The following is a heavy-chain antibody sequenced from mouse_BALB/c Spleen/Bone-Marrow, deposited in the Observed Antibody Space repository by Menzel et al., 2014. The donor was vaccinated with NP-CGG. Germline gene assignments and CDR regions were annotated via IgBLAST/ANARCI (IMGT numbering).Heavy chain of an antibody. V-gene: IGHV5-4*02. Sequence: EVKLMESGGGLVKPGGSLKLSCAASGFTFSDYYMYWVRQTPEKRLEWVATISDGGSYTYYPDSVKGQFTIPRDNAKNHLYQQMSSLESKDAAMYYCDEAWFTCWGQGTLVSITA. CDR1: GFTFSDYY. J-gene: IGHJ3*01. CDR2: ISDGGSYT. CDR3: DEAWFTC.